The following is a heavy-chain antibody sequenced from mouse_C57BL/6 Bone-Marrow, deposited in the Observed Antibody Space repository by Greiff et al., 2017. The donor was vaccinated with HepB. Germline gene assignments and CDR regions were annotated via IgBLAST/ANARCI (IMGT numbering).Heavy chain of an antibody. CDR2: INPYNGGT. J-gene: IGHJ2*01. V-gene: IGHV1-19*01. Sequence: EVKLMESGPVLVKPGASVKMSCKASGYTFTDYYMNWVKQSHGKSLEWIGVINPYNGGTSYNQKFKGKATLTVDKSSSTAYVELNSLTSEDSAVYYCARERTLDYWGQGTTLTVSS. CDR3: ARERTLDY. CDR1: GYTFTDYY.